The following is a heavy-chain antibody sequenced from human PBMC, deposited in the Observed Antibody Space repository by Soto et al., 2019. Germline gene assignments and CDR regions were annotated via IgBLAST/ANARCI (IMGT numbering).Heavy chain of an antibody. CDR2: ISSSSSYI. J-gene: IGHJ6*02. CDR3: ARGRFDIVVVPAAISRYYYYYGMDV. CDR1: GFTFSSYS. Sequence: EVQLVESGGGLVKPGGSLRLSCAASGFTFSSYSMNWVRQAPGKGLEWVSSISSSSSYIYYADSVKGRFTISRDNAKNSLYLQMNSLRAEDTAVYYCARGRFDIVVVPAAISRYYYYYGMDVWGQGTTVTVSS. D-gene: IGHD2-2*02. V-gene: IGHV3-21*01.